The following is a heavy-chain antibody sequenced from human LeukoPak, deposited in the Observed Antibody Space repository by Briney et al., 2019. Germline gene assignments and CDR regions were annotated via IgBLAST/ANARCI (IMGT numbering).Heavy chain of an antibody. Sequence: ASVKVSCKASGGTFSSYAISWVRQAPGQGLEWMGGIIPIFGTANYAQKFQGRVTITADESTSTAYMELSSLRSEDTAVYYCARGPRSGYYHVYYYYGMDAWGQGTTVTVSS. J-gene: IGHJ6*02. V-gene: IGHV1-69*13. CDR3: ARGPRSGYYHVYYYYGMDA. CDR1: GGTFSSYA. D-gene: IGHD3-22*01. CDR2: IIPIFGTA.